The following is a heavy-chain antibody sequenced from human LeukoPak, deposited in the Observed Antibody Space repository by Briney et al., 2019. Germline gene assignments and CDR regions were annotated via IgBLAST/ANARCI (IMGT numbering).Heavy chain of an antibody. CDR1: GFAFSIYG. CDR2: IRYDGSNK. D-gene: IGHD3-22*01. Sequence: PGGSLRLSCAASGFAFSIYGMHWVRQAPGKGLEGVAFIRYDGSNKYYADSVKGRFTISRDNSKNTLYLQMNSLRAEDTAVYYCAKVYYGADYYFDYWGQGTLVTVSS. CDR3: AKVYYGADYYFDY. V-gene: IGHV3-30*02. J-gene: IGHJ4*02.